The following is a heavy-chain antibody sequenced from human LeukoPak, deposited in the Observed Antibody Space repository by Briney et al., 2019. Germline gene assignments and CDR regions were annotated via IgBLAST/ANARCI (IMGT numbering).Heavy chain of an antibody. CDR3: TRAARSSSGWYVGT. CDR2: IRSKVYGGTT. J-gene: IGHJ5*02. Sequence: GGSLRLSCTASGYIFCVYDLSWVRQAPGKGLEWVGFIRSKVYGGTTKYAASVKGRFTISRDDSKSIAYLQMNSLKTEDTAVYYCTRAARSSSGWYVGTWGQGTLVTVSS. CDR1: GYIFCVYD. D-gene: IGHD6-19*01. V-gene: IGHV3-49*04.